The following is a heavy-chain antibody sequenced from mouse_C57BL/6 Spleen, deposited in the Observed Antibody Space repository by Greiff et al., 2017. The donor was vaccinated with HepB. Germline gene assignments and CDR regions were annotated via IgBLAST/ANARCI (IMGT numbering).Heavy chain of an antibody. CDR3: ARDLGYGNYADY. Sequence: EVQLQESGPGLVKPSQSLSLTCSVTGYSITSGYYWNWIRQFPGNKLEWMGYISYDGSNNYNPSLKNRISITRDTSKNQFFLKLNSVTTEDTATYYCARDLGYGNYADYWGQGTTLTVSS. CDR2: ISYDGSN. CDR1: GYSITSGYY. V-gene: IGHV3-6*01. J-gene: IGHJ2*01. D-gene: IGHD2-10*02.